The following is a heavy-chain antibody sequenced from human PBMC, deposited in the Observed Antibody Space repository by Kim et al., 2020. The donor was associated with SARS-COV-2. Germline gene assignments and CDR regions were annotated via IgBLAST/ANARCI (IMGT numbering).Heavy chain of an antibody. V-gene: IGHV3-15*01. CDR2: IKSKTDGGTT. D-gene: IGHD3-22*01. CDR1: GFTFSNAW. J-gene: IGHJ4*02. Sequence: GGSLRLSCAASGFTFSNAWMSWVRQAPGKGLEWVGRIKSKTDGGTTDYAAPVKGRFTISRDDSKNTLYLQMNSLKTEDTAVYYCTTDYYDSSGYYYVRSADYWGQGTLVTVSS. CDR3: TTDYYDSSGYYYVRSADY.